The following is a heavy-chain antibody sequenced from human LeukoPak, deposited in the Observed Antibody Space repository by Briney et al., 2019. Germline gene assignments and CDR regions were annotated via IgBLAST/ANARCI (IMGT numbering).Heavy chain of an antibody. D-gene: IGHD4-23*01. Sequence: GGSLRLSCAASGFTFSDHYMSWIRQTPGKGLEWVSYISSSGTTIYYADSVKGRFTISRDNAKNSLYLQMNGLRPEDTAVYYCARGVTTVENWGQGTLVTVSS. CDR2: ISSSGTTI. CDR3: ARGVTTVEN. CDR1: GFTFSDHY. V-gene: IGHV3-11*04. J-gene: IGHJ4*02.